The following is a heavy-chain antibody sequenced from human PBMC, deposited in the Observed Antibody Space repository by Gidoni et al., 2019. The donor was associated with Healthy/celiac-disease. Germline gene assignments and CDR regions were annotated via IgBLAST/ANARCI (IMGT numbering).Heavy chain of an antibody. J-gene: IGHJ4*02. Sequence: EVQLRESGGGLGQPGGSLSVTSADYGFTLISYAMLLFRQAPGKGLEWVSAISGSGGSTYYADSVKGRFTISRDNSKNTLYLQMNSLRAEDTAVYYCAKSCMVTTFFDYCGQGTLVTVSS. CDR2: ISGSGGST. CDR1: GFTLISYA. CDR3: AKSCMVTTFFDY. D-gene: IGHD4-4*01. V-gene: IGHV3-23*01.